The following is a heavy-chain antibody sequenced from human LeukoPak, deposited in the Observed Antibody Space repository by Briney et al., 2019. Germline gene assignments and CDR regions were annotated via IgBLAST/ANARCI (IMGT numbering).Heavy chain of an antibody. Sequence: PGGSLRLSCAASGFTFSSHTMTWVRQAPGKGLVWVSRINSDGSSTSYADSVKGRFTISRDNAKNTLYLQMNSLRAEDTAVYYCARARYYYGSGSQLDYWGQGTLVTVSS. CDR1: GFTFSSHT. CDR2: INSDGSST. J-gene: IGHJ4*02. V-gene: IGHV3-74*01. D-gene: IGHD3-10*01. CDR3: ARARYYYGSGSQLDY.